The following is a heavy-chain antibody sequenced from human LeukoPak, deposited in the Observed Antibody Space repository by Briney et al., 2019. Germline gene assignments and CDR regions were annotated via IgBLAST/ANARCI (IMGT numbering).Heavy chain of an antibody. CDR1: GFTFADYT. V-gene: IGHV3-49*04. J-gene: IGHJ6*02. Sequence: PGGSLRLSCAASGFTFADYTLNWVRQAPGKGLEWVGFIRSNAHGGAPEYAASVKGRFIISRDDSKSIAYLQLNSLKTDDTAVFYCTRAYVGPTSVGYYGMDVWGQGTTVTVSS. CDR3: TRAYVGPTSVGYYGMDV. D-gene: IGHD1-26*01. CDR2: IRSNAHGGAP.